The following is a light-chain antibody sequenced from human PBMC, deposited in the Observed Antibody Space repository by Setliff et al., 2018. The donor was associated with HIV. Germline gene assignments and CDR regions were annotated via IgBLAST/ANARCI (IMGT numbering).Light chain of an antibody. CDR1: SSDVGGYNY. J-gene: IGLJ1*01. CDR2: EVR. Sequence: QSVLAQPASVSGSPGQSISISCSGTSSDVGGYNYVSWYQHHPGKAPKLIIYEVRNRPSGVSNRFSGSKSGNTASLTISGLQAEDEADYYCSSYAISNTLPFGTGTKVTVL. CDR3: SSYAISNTLP. V-gene: IGLV2-14*01.